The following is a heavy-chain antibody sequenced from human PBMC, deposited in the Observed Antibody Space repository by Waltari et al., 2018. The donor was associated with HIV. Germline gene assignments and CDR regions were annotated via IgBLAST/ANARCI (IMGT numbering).Heavy chain of an antibody. CDR3: ARHSGPYVHFFDL. D-gene: IGHD3-16*01. CDR1: GVPLTSKNYY. J-gene: IGHJ2*01. CDR2: VYYGGKP. Sequence: QLQESGPALVKPSETLSLSCSVSGVPLTSKNYYWGWVRQSPGKRLEWIASVYYGGKPYNNPSLRSRLSLSLDTSKNRLSLNVTSVTAADTAVYYCARHSGPYVHFFDLWGRGTLVTVTS. V-gene: IGHV4-39*01.